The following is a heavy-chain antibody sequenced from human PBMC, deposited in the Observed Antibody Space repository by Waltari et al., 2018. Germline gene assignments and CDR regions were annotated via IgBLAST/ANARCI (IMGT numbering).Heavy chain of an antibody. CDR2: SNPNRVGT. V-gene: IGHV1-2*06. Sequence: QVQLVQSGAEVKKPGASVKVSCKASGYTFTGYYMHWVRQAPGHGLEWMGRSNPNRVGTNYEQKFKGRVTMTRDTSLSTAYMELSRLRSDDTAVYYCARGYCSSTSCYNWFDPWGQGTLVTVSS. CDR1: GYTFTGYY. J-gene: IGHJ5*02. CDR3: ARGYCSSTSCYNWFDP. D-gene: IGHD2-2*01.